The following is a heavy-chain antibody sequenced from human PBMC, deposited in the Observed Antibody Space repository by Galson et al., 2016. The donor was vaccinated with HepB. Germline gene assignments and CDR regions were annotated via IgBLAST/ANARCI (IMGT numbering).Heavy chain of an antibody. CDR3: ARGELALGFDY. J-gene: IGHJ4*02. CDR1: GGSITSSDW. Sequence: LSLTCSVSGGSITSSDWWSWVRQPPGKGLEWIAEIHYNGRPNHSPSLKSRVTISVDKSRNQFSLKLSFVTAADTAVYYCARGELALGFDYWGQGALVTVSS. D-gene: IGHD3-10*01. V-gene: IGHV4-4*02. CDR2: IHYNGRP.